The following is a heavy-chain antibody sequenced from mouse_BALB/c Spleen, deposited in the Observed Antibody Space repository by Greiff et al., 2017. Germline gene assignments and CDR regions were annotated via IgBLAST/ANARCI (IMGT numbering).Heavy chain of an antibody. CDR2: ISYSGST. V-gene: IGHV3-2*02. CDR1: GYSIPSDYA. Sequence: EVKLMESGPGLVKPSQSLSLTCTVTGYSIPSDYAWNWIRQFPGNKLEWMGYISYSGSTSYNPSLKSRISITRDTSKNQFFLQLNSVTTEDTATYYCARGGYDDYAMDYWGQGTSVTVSS. D-gene: IGHD2-2*01. J-gene: IGHJ4*01. CDR3: ARGGYDDYAMDY.